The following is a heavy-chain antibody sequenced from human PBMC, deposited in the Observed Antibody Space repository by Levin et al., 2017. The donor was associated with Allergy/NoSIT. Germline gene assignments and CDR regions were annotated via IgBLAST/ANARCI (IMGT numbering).Heavy chain of an antibody. Sequence: SETLSLTCKVSGGSISSGSYYWSWIRQPAAKGLEWIGRIYSSGSANYNPSLKSRVTIPVDTSKNQFSLKLSSVTAADTAVYYCARAEVGSEHWGQGTLVTV. CDR3: ARAEVGSEH. V-gene: IGHV4-61*02. J-gene: IGHJ4*02. CDR2: IYSSGSA. CDR1: GGSISSGSYY. D-gene: IGHD3-10*01.